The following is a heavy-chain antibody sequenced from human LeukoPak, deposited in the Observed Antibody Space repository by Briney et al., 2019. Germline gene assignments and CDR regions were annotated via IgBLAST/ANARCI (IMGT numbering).Heavy chain of an antibody. V-gene: IGHV1-8*01. D-gene: IGHD6-19*01. J-gene: IGHJ4*02. CDR1: GYTFTSYD. CDR3: ARALGSGWYEYY. CDR2: MNPNSVNT. Sequence: ASVKVSCKASGYTFTSYDINWVRQATGQGLEWMGWMNPNSVNTGYAQKFQGRVTMTRTPSISTAYMELSSLRSEDTAVYYCARALGSGWYEYYWGQGTLVTVSS.